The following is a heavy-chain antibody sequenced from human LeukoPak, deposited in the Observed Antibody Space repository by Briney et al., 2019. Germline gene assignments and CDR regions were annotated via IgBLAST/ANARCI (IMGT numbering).Heavy chain of an antibody. CDR3: ARPLSIVGATIGAFDI. CDR1: GFTFSSYA. D-gene: IGHD1-26*01. V-gene: IGHV3-23*01. J-gene: IGHJ3*02. CDR2: IGTTGGTT. Sequence: GGSLRLSCAASGFTFSSYAMTWVRQAPGKGLEWVSSIGTTGGTTYYAGSVKGRFTISRDNSKNTLYLQMNSLRAEDTAVYYCARPLSIVGATIGAFDIWGQGTMVTVSS.